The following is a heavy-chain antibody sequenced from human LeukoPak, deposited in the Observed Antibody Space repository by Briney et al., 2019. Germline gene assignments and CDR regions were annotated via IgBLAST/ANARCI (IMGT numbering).Heavy chain of an antibody. CDR2: IWYDGSNK. CDR3: ARDASHHLVPAMVLDY. V-gene: IGHV3-33*01. Sequence: GGSLRLSCAASGFTFSSYGMHWVRQAPGKGLEWVAVIWYDGSNKYYADSVKGRFTISRDNSKNTLYLQMNSLRAEDTAVYYCARDASHHLVPAMVLDYWGQGTLVTVSS. CDR1: GFTFSSYG. D-gene: IGHD5-18*01. J-gene: IGHJ4*02.